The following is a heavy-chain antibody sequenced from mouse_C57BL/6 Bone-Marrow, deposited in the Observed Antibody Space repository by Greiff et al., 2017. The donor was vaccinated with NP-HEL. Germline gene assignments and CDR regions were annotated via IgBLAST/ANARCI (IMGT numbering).Heavy chain of an antibody. CDR1: GFTFSSYG. V-gene: IGHV5-6*01. Sequence: EVQRVESGGDLVKPGGSLKLSCAASGFTFSSYGMSWVRQTPDKRLEWVATISSGGSYTYYPDSVKGRFTISRDNAKNTLYLQMSSLKSEDTAMYYCARRDDGYYSFAYWGQGTLVTVSA. J-gene: IGHJ3*01. D-gene: IGHD2-3*01. CDR3: ARRDDGYYSFAY. CDR2: ISSGGSYT.